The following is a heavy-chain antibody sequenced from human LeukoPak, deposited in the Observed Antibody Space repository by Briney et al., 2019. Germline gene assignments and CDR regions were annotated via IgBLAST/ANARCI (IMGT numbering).Heavy chain of an antibody. J-gene: IGHJ4*02. D-gene: IGHD3-10*01. V-gene: IGHV1-8*01. CDR2: MNPNSGNT. CDR3: ARESGLYGSGSRY. Sequence: AASVKVSCKASGYTFTSYDINWVRQATGQGLEWMGWMNPNSGNTVYAQKFRGRVTMTRNPSISTAFMELSSLRSEDTAVYYCARESGLYGSGSRYWGQGTLVTVSS. CDR1: GYTFTSYD.